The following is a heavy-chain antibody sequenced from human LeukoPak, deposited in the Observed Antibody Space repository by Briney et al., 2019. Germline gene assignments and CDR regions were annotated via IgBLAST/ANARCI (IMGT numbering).Heavy chain of an antibody. CDR2: ISAYNGNT. CDR3: ARGLDGDYAGYFDY. V-gene: IGHV1-18*01. D-gene: IGHD4-17*01. CDR1: GYTFTSYG. J-gene: IGHJ4*02. Sequence: HWASVKVSCKASGYTFTSYGISWVRQAPGQGLEWMGWISAYNGNTNYAQKLQGRVTMTTDTSTSTAYMELRGLRSDDTAVYYCARGLDGDYAGYFDYWGQGTLVTVSS.